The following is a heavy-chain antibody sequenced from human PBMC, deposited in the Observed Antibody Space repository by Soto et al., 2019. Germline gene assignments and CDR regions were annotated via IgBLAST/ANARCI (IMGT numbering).Heavy chain of an antibody. CDR2: IYPGDSDA. V-gene: IGHV5-51*01. CDR3: ARQADYNILTGYFSYFDY. D-gene: IGHD3-9*01. J-gene: IGHJ4*02. CDR1: GYSFTDYW. Sequence: GESLKISCNSSGYSFTDYWIGWVRQMPGKGLEWMGIIYPGDSDARYSPSFQGQVTISVDTSINTAFLRWNSLKASDTAMYYCARQADYNILTGYFSYFDYWGQGSLVTXS.